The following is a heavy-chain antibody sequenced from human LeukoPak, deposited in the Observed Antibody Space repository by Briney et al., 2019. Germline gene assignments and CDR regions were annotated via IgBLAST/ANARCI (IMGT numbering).Heavy chain of an antibody. V-gene: IGHV4-59*12. Sequence: SETLSLTCTVSGGSISSYYWSWIRQRPGKGLEWIGYLYYSGSTTYSPSLKSRVTMSVDTSKNQFSLKLSSVTAADTAVYYCARALSDPIVVVPAAPPYNWFDPWGQGTLVTVSS. CDR2: LYYSGST. CDR1: GGSISSYY. D-gene: IGHD2-2*01. J-gene: IGHJ5*02. CDR3: ARALSDPIVVVPAAPPYNWFDP.